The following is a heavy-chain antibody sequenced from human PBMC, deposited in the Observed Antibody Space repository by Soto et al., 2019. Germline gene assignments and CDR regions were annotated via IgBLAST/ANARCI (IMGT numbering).Heavy chain of an antibody. D-gene: IGHD6-19*01. CDR2: IYYSGST. J-gene: IGHJ6*02. V-gene: IGHV4-39*01. CDR3: ARHYSSGWYGYYYYGMDV. Sequence: SETLSLTCTVSGGSISSSSYYWGWIRKPPGKGLEWIGSIYYSGSTYYNPSLKSRVTISVDTSKNQFSLKLGSVTAADTAVYYCARHYSSGWYGYYYYGMDVWGQGTTVTVSS. CDR1: GGSISSSSYY.